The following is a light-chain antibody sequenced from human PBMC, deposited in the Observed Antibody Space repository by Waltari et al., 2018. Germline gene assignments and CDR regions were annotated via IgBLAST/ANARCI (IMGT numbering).Light chain of an antibody. J-gene: IGKJ1*01. CDR1: QSVNSN. V-gene: IGKV3-15*01. CDR2: GAS. CDR3: QQYSTWPPWT. Sequence: DIVTTQSPATLSVSPGDRATLSCRTSQSVNSNLAWYQQKPGQAPRLLVFGASTRATGSPARVTGSGSGTEITLTISILQSEDFAIYYCQQYSTWPPWTFGQGTKVDIK.